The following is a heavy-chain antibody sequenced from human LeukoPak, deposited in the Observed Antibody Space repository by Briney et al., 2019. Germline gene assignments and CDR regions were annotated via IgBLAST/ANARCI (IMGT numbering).Heavy chain of an antibody. Sequence: ASVKVSCKTSGYSFSTIYIHSARQAPGQGLEWMGMVNPSGGSTISAQRFQDRVNMTTDTSTRTVYMEMTGLTSDDTGIYYCARDAFWGQGTQVTVSS. V-gene: IGHV1-46*01. CDR3: ARDAF. J-gene: IGHJ4*02. D-gene: IGHD3-3*02. CDR1: GYSFSTIY. CDR2: VNPSGGST.